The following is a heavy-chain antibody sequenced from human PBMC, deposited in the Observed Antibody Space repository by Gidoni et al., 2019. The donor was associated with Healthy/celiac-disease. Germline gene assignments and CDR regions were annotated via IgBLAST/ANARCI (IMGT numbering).Heavy chain of an antibody. CDR3: ARAGYSSGWYAEYFQH. J-gene: IGHJ1*01. V-gene: IGHV3-7*03. CDR2: IKQDGSEK. Sequence: EVQLVESGGGLVQPGGSLRLSCAASGFTFSSYWMSWVRQAPGKGLEWVANIKQDGSEKYYVDSVKGRFTISRDNAKNSLYLQMNSLRAEDTAVYYCARAGYSSGWYAEYFQHWGQGTLVTVSS. D-gene: IGHD6-19*01. CDR1: GFTFSSYW.